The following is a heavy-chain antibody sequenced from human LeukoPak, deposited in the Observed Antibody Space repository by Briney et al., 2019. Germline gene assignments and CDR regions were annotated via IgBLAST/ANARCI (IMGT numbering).Heavy chain of an antibody. V-gene: IGHV3-23*01. D-gene: IGHD5-18*01. Sequence: PGGSLRLPCEAYGFTFSSAAMTWVRQAPGKGLQWVSLISNSGANTYYADSVKGRFTISRDDSKNTLYLLMDSLRAEDTAVYYCAKDIQAANWGQGTLVTVSS. CDR1: GFTFSSAA. J-gene: IGHJ4*02. CDR2: ISNSGANT. CDR3: AKDIQAAN.